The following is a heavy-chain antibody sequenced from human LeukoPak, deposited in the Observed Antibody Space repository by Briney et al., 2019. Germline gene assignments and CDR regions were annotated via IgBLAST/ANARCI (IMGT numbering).Heavy chain of an antibody. V-gene: IGHV3-23*01. CDR1: GFTFNTYA. CDR2: IIGIGGST. D-gene: IGHD5-12*01. CDR3: AKDPGGGSYYFDS. J-gene: IGHJ4*02. Sequence: GSLRLSCAASGFTFNTYAMTWVRQAPGKGLEWVSSIIGIGGSTYYADSVKGKFTISRDNSKSTLHLHMNSLRAEDTAVYFCAKDPGGGSYYFDSWGQGTQVTVSS.